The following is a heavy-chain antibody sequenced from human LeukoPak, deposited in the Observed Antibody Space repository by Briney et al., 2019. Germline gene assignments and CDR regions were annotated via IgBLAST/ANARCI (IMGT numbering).Heavy chain of an antibody. CDR3: ARVHSELWSRSLYYFDY. J-gene: IGHJ4*02. CDR2: IYYSGST. D-gene: IGHD3-3*01. Sequence: SETLPLTCTVSGGSISSGDYYWSWIRQPPGKGLEWIGYIYYSGSTYYNPSLKSRVTISVDTSKNQFSLKLSSVTAADTAVYYCARVHSELWSRSLYYFDYWGQGTLVTVSS. V-gene: IGHV4-30-4*08. CDR1: GGSISSGDYY.